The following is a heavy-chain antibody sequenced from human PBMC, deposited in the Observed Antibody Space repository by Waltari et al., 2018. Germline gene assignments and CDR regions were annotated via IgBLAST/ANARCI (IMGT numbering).Heavy chain of an antibody. J-gene: IGHJ4*02. CDR3: ARGEVGATTEYYFDY. CDR1: GFPFRNYH. D-gene: IGHD1-26*01. V-gene: IGHV3-21*01. Sequence: EVQLVESGGGLVKPGGSLRLSCAASGFPFRNYHLHWVRQAPGKGLEWVSSISSSSSYRYYADSVKGRFTISRDNAKNSLYLQMNSLRAEDTAVYYCARGEVGATTEYYFDYWGQGTLVTVSS. CDR2: ISSSSSYR.